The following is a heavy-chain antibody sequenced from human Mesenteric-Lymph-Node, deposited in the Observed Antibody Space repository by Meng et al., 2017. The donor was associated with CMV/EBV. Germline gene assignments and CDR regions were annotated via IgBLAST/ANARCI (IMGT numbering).Heavy chain of an antibody. CDR3: ARDLEDGYNQNNYYYYGMDV. CDR2: INPNSGGT. J-gene: IGHJ6*02. Sequence: ASVKVSCKASGYTFTGYYMHWVRQAPGQGLEWMGWINPNSGGTNYAQKFQGRVTMTRGTSISTAYMELSRLRSDDTAVYYCARDLEDGYNQNNYYYYGMDVWGQGTTVTVSS. V-gene: IGHV1-2*02. D-gene: IGHD5-24*01. CDR1: GYTFTGYY.